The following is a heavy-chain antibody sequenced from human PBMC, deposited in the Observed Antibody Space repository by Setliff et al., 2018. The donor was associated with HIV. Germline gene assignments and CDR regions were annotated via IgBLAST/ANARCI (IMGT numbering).Heavy chain of an antibody. Sequence: SETLSLTCAIYGGSFSGYYWSWIRQPPGKGLEWIGEINHSGSTNYNPSLKSRVTISVDTSKNQFYLRLSSVTATDAALYYCASHQDYGDNYYFDYWGQGALVTSPQ. J-gene: IGHJ4*02. D-gene: IGHD4-17*01. CDR3: ASHQDYGDNYYFDY. CDR2: INHSGST. CDR1: GGSFSGYY. V-gene: IGHV4-34*01.